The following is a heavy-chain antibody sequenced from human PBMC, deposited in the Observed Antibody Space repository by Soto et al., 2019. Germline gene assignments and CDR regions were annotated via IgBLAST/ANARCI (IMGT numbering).Heavy chain of an antibody. V-gene: IGHV1-3*01. CDR1: GYTFTSYA. J-gene: IGHJ3*02. CDR2: INAGNGNT. D-gene: IGHD3-22*01. CDR3: ASAPIPYYYDSSGYYPGWAFDI. Sequence: ASVKVSCKASGYTFTSYAMHWVRQAPGQRLEWMGWINAGNGNTKYSQKFQGRVTITRDTSASTAYMELSSLRSEDTAVYYCASAPIPYYYDSSGYYPGWAFDIWGQGTMVTV.